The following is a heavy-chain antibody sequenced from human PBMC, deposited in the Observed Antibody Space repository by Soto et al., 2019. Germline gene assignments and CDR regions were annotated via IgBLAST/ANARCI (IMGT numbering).Heavy chain of an antibody. D-gene: IGHD4-17*01. Sequence: GGSLRLSCAASGFTFSTYGMHWVRQAPGKGLEWVAVISYDGRNKYYGDSVKGRFTVSRDRSTNTLFLQMNSLTTEDTAVYYCAKDLGDYGGNLNGMDVWGQGTTVTVSS. CDR2: ISYDGRNK. CDR1: GFTFSTYG. CDR3: AKDLGDYGGNLNGMDV. V-gene: IGHV3-30*18. J-gene: IGHJ6*02.